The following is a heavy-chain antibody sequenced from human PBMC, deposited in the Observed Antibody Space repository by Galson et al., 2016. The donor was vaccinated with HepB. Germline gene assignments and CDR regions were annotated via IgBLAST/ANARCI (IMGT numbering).Heavy chain of an antibody. CDR2: IIPIFGTT. Sequence: SVKVSCKASGGTFRSNPITWVRQAPGQGLEWMGGIIPIFGTTNSAQRFQGRVTITADESTSTVYMELRSLRSDDTAIYFCATTAHQPPDYLDIWGQGTMVIVSS. CDR1: GGTFRSNP. J-gene: IGHJ3*02. CDR3: ATTAHQPPDYLDI. V-gene: IGHV1-69*13. D-gene: IGHD1-14*01.